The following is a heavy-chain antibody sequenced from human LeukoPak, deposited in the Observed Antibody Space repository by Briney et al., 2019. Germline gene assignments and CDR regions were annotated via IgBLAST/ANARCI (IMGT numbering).Heavy chain of an antibody. CDR3: ARARPLYSSGWFRAWQTFDY. V-gene: IGHV4-59*01. CDR1: GGSISSYY. J-gene: IGHJ4*02. D-gene: IGHD6-19*01. CDR2: IYYSGST. Sequence: SETLSLTCTVSGGSISSYYWSWIPQPPGKGLEWIGYIYYSGSTNYNPSLKSRVTISVDTSKNQFSLKLSSVTAADTAVYYCARARPLYSSGWFRAWQTFDYWGQGTLVTVSS.